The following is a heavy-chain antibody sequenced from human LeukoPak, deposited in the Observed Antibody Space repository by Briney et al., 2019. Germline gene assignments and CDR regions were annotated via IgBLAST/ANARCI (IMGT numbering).Heavy chain of an antibody. CDR3: ATSSGWPPLDYYFDY. CDR2: ISGSGGST. CDR1: GFTFSSYA. Sequence: PGGSLRLSCAASGFTFSSYAMSWVRQAPGKGLEWVSAISGSGGSTYYADSVKGRFTISRDNSKNTLYLQMNSLRAEDTAVYYCATSSGWPPLDYYFDYWGQGTLVTVSS. D-gene: IGHD6-19*01. V-gene: IGHV3-23*01. J-gene: IGHJ4*02.